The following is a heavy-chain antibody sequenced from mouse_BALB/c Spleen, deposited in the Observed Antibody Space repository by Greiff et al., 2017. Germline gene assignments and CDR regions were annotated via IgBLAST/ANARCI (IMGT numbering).Heavy chain of an antibody. CDR2: IYPGDGDT. D-gene: IGHD2-2*01. CDR3: ASWGLRRDY. V-gene: IGHV1-82*01. J-gene: IGHJ2*01. CDR1: GYAFSSSW. Sequence: QVQLQQSGPELVKPGASVKISCKASGYAFSSSWMNWVKQRPGQGLEWIGRIYPGDGDTNYNGKFKGKATLTADKSSSTAYMQLSSLTSVDSAVYFCASWGLRRDYWGQGTTLTVSS.